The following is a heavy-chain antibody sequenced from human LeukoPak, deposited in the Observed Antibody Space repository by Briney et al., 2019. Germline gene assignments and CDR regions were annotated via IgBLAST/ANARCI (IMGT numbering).Heavy chain of an antibody. CDR2: ISSIISTI. D-gene: IGHD3-10*01. CDR1: VFTFSSYS. CDR3: ARDYSLEWFGELCADY. J-gene: IGHJ4*02. Sequence: GGSLRLSCAASVFTFSSYSRNCVRQAPGKGPECVSYISSIISTIYYADSVKGRFTISRDNAKNSLYLQMNSLRAEDTAVYYCARDYSLEWFGELCADYWGQGTLVTVSS. V-gene: IGHV3-48*01.